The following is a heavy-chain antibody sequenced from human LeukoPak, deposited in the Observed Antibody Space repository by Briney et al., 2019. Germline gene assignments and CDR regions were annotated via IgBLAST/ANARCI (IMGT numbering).Heavy chain of an antibody. J-gene: IGHJ4*02. D-gene: IGHD3-16*01. V-gene: IGHV3-21*01. CDR1: GFTFSSYS. CDR3: AREGIYAFDY. CDR2: ISSSSSYI. Sequence: GGSLRLSWAASGFTFSSYSVNWVRQAPGEGLEWVSSISSSSSYIYYADSVKGRFPISRDNAKNSLYLQMNSLRAEDTAVYYCAREGIYAFDYWGQGTLVTVSS.